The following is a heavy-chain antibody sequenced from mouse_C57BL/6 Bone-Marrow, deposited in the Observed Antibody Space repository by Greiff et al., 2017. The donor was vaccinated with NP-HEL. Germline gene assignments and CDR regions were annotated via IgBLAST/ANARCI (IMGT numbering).Heavy chain of an antibody. CDR3: ASWRDDGRSRAMDY. V-gene: IGHV1-39*01. CDR1: GYSFTDYN. J-gene: IGHJ4*01. D-gene: IGHD2-3*01. CDR2: INPNYGTT. Sequence: VQLKQSGPELVKPGASVKISCKASGYSFTDYNMNWVKQSNGKSLEWIGVINPNYGTTSYNQKFKGKATLTVDQSSSTAYMQLNSLTSEDPADDYCASWRDDGRSRAMDYWGQGASVTVSS.